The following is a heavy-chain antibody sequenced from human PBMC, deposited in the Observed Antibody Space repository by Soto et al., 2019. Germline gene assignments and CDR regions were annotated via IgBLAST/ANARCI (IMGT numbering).Heavy chain of an antibody. CDR3: AKEGGLSGSYYISSSYYFDC. Sequence: QVQLVESGGGVVQPGRSLRLSCVASGFTFSSYGMHWVRQAPGKGLEWVAIISYDGSNTYYAVSVKGRFTISRDNSKNALYLQMNSLRAEDTSVYYWAKEGGLSGSYYISSSYYFDCWGQGTLVTVSS. CDR1: GFTFSSYG. V-gene: IGHV3-30*18. D-gene: IGHD1-26*01. CDR2: ISYDGSNT. J-gene: IGHJ4*02.